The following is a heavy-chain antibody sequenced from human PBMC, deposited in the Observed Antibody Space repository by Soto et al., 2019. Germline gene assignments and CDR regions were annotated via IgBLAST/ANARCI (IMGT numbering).Heavy chain of an antibody. CDR2: ISSGRPDI. J-gene: IGHJ4*02. CDR3: ARDHLGIAAGDFDL. D-gene: IGHD6-19*01. Sequence: PGGSLRLSXAASGFSFDTYNMNWVRQAPGKGLEWVSSISSGRPDIFYADSVRGRFTISRDDAKKSLFLQMNSLRADDTAVYYCARDHLGIAAGDFDLWGQGTLVTVS. V-gene: IGHV3-21*01. CDR1: GFSFDTYN.